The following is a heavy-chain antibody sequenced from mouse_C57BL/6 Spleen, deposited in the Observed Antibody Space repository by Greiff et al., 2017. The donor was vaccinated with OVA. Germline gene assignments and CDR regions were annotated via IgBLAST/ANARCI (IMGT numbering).Heavy chain of an antibody. J-gene: IGHJ4*01. CDR2: ISDGGSYT. Sequence: EVQLVESGGGLVKPGGSLKLSCAASGFTFSSYAMSWVRQTPEKRLEWVATISDGGSYTYYPANVKGRFTISRDNAKNNLYLQMSHLKSEDTAMYYCARGGDDGYPYAMDYWGQGTSVTVSS. D-gene: IGHD2-3*01. V-gene: IGHV5-4*01. CDR1: GFTFSSYA. CDR3: ARGGDDGYPYAMDY.